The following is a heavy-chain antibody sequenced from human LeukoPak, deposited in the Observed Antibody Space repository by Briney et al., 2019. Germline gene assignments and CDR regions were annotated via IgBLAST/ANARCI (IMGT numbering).Heavy chain of an antibody. V-gene: IGHV3-21*04. CDR1: GFTFSSYS. CDR2: ISSSSSYI. Sequence: SGGSLRLSCAASGFTFSSYSMNWVRQAPGKGLEWVSSISSSSSYIYYADSVKGRFTISRDNSKNTLYLRMNSLRAEDTAVYYCAKDKGGSYYPAYFDYWGQGTLVTVSS. J-gene: IGHJ4*02. D-gene: IGHD1-26*01. CDR3: AKDKGGSYYPAYFDY.